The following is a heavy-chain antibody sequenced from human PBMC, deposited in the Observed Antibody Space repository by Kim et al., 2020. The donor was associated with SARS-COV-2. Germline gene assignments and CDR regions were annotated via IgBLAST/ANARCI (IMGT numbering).Heavy chain of an antibody. CDR2: ISSSGSTI. V-gene: IGHV3-48*03. Sequence: GGSLRLSCAASGFTFSSYEMNWVRQAPGKGLEWVSYISSSGSTIYYADSGKGRFTISRDNAQNSLYLQMTSLRAEDTAVYYCARAYGDSVYFAYWVQGT. D-gene: IGHD4-17*01. CDR3: ARAYGDSVYFAY. CDR1: GFTFSSYE. J-gene: IGHJ4*02.